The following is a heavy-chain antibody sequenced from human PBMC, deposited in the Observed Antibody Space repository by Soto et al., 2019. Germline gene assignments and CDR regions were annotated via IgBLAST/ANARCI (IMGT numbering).Heavy chain of an antibody. CDR1: GFTFSNAW. Sequence: PGGSLRLSCAASGFTFSNAWMNWVRQAPGKGLEWVGRIKSKTDGGTTDYAAPVKGRFTISRDDSKNTLYLQMNSLKTEDTAVYYCLRDYDILTGNNTELIDYWGQGTLVTVSS. J-gene: IGHJ4*02. V-gene: IGHV3-15*07. D-gene: IGHD3-9*01. CDR2: IKSKTDGGTT. CDR3: LRDYDILTGNNTELIDY.